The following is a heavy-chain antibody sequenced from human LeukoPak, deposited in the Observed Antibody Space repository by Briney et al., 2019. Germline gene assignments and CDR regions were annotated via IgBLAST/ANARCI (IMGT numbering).Heavy chain of an antibody. J-gene: IGHJ6*03. CDR3: ARADTAMVAPYYYYYVDV. V-gene: IGHV1-18*01. CDR1: GYTFTSYG. CDR2: ISAYNGNT. Sequence: ASVKVSCKASGYTFTSYGISWVRQAPGQGLEWMGWISAYNGNTNYAQKLQGRVTMTTDTSTSTAYMELRSLRPDDTAVYYCARADTAMVAPYYYYYVDVWGKGTTVTVSS. D-gene: IGHD5-18*01.